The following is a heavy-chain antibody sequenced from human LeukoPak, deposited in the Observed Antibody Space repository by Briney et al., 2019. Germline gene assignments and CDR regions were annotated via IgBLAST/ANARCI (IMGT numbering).Heavy chain of an antibody. CDR2: ISPYNGKT. V-gene: IGHV1-18*01. CDR3: ARQRYFDM. Sequence: ASLKVSCKASGYTFTTYGITWVRQTPGQGLEWMGWISPYNGKTSYAQNLQGRVTLTTDTSTNTAYMELRSLTSDDTAVYYCARQRYFDMWGQGTLVTVSS. J-gene: IGHJ4*02. CDR1: GYTFTTYG. D-gene: IGHD3-9*01.